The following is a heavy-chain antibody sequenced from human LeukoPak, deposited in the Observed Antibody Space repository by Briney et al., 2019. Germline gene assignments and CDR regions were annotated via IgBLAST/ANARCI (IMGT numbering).Heavy chain of an antibody. V-gene: IGHV4-4*07. Sequence: PSETLSLTCAVYAGSFSGYYWSWIRQPAGKGLEWIGRIYTSGSTNYNPSLKSRVTISVDTSKNQFSLKLSSVTAADTAVYYCARDREGSSSSGYYYFYMDVWGKGTPVTVSS. D-gene: IGHD6-6*01. CDR3: ARDREGSSSSGYYYFYMDV. CDR1: AGSFSGYY. CDR2: IYTSGST. J-gene: IGHJ6*03.